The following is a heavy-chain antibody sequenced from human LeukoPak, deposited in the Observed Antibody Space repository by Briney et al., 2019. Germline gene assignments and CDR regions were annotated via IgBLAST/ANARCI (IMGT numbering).Heavy chain of an antibody. D-gene: IGHD6-13*01. CDR1: GGSISSYY. CDR3: ASRSAYSSSWYYFDY. CDR2: IYYSGST. Sequence: DPSETLSLTCTVSGGSISSYYWSWIRQPPGKGLEWIGYIYYSGSTNYNPSLKSRVTISVDTSKNQFSLKLSSVTAADTAVYYCASRSAYSSSWYYFDYWGQGTLVTVSS. V-gene: IGHV4-59*08. J-gene: IGHJ4*02.